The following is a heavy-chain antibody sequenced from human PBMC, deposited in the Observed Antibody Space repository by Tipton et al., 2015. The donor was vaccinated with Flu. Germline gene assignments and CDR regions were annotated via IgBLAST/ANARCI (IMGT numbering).Heavy chain of an antibody. V-gene: IGHV4-31*03. CDR1: GGSISSGGYY. J-gene: IGHJ6*02. CDR3: ARDMYYYDSSGYSGIYYYYYGMDV. Sequence: TLSLTCTVSGGSISSGGYYWSWIRQHPGKGLEWIGYIYYSGSTYYNPSLRSRVTISVDTSKNQFSLKLSSVTAADTAVYYCARDMYYYDSSGYSGIYYYYYGMDVWGQGTTVTVSS. D-gene: IGHD3-22*01. CDR2: IYYSGST.